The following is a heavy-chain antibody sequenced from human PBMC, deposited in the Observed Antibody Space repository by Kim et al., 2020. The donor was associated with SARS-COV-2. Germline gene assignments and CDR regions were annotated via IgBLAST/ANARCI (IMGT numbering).Heavy chain of an antibody. Sequence: SETLSLTCTVSGGSISSYYWSWIRQPPGKGLEWIGYIYYSGSTNYNPSLKSRVTISVDTSKNQFSLKLSSVTAADTAVYYCARDYYDSSGWNRVAFDIWGQGTMVTVSS. J-gene: IGHJ3*02. CDR3: ARDYYDSSGWNRVAFDI. V-gene: IGHV4-59*01. CDR2: IYYSGST. D-gene: IGHD3-22*01. CDR1: GGSISSYY.